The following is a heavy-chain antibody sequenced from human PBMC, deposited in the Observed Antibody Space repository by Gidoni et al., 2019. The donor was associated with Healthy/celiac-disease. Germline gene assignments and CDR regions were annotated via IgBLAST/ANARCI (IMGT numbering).Heavy chain of an antibody. CDR2: ISWNSGSI. J-gene: IGHJ4*02. Sequence: EVQLVESGGGLVQPGRSLRLSCAASGFTFDDYAMHWVRQAPGKGLEWVSGISWNSGSIGYADSVKGRFTISRDNAKNSLYLQMNSLRAEDTALYYCAKDQVPISGSYTVTFDYWGQGTLVTVSS. CDR1: GFTFDDYA. V-gene: IGHV3-9*01. D-gene: IGHD1-26*01. CDR3: AKDQVPISGSYTVTFDY.